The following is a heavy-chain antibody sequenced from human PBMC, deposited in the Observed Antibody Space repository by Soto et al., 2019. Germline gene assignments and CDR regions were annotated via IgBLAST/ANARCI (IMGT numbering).Heavy chain of an antibody. V-gene: IGHV5-51*01. CDR2: IYPGDSDT. CDR1: GKAFTSFW. CDR3: AKQDDRGALEI. J-gene: IGHJ3*02. Sequence: GESLKISCKISGKAFTSFWVVWVRQMPGRVLEWMGNIYPGDSDTRYTPPFQGQVTISADKSTNTAYLQWHSLQASDTALYYCAKQDDRGALEIWGQGTKVTVSS. D-gene: IGHD3-22*01.